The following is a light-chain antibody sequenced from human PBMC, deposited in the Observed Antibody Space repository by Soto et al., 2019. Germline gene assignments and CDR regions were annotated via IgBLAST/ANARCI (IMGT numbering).Light chain of an antibody. CDR3: QQSYSTPRT. V-gene: IGKV1-39*01. J-gene: IGKJ2*01. Sequence: DLQMTQSPSSLSASVGDRVTITCRASQSISSYLNWYQQKPAKAPKLLIYAASSLQSGVPSRFSGSGSGTDFTLTISSLQPEDFATYYCQQSYSTPRTFGQGTKLEIK. CDR2: AAS. CDR1: QSISSY.